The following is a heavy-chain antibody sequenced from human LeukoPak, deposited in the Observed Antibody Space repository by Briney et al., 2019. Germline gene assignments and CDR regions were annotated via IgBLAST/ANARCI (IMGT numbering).Heavy chain of an antibody. CDR3: ARDLVIAAAGTSSDDY. D-gene: IGHD6-13*01. CDR2: INPSGGST. J-gene: IGHJ4*02. V-gene: IGHV1-46*01. Sequence: ASVKVSCKASGYTFTSYYMHWVRQAPGQGLEWMGIINPSGGSTSYARKFQGRVTMTRDTSTSTVYMELSSLRSEDTAVYYCARDLVIAAAGTSSDDYWGQGTLVTVSS. CDR1: GYTFTSYY.